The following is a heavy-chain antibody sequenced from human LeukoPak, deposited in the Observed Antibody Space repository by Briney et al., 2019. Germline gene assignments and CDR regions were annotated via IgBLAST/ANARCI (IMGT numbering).Heavy chain of an antibody. V-gene: IGHV1-2*02. CDR3: ARDNYDFWRTIFVGYMDV. Sequence: GASVKVSCKASGYTFTGYYMHWVRQAPGQGLEWMGWINPNSGGTNYAQKFQGRVTMTRDTSISTAYMELSRLRSDDTAVYYCARDNYDFWRTIFVGYMDVWGKGTTVTVSS. CDR2: INPNSGGT. J-gene: IGHJ6*03. D-gene: IGHD3-3*01. CDR1: GYTFTGYY.